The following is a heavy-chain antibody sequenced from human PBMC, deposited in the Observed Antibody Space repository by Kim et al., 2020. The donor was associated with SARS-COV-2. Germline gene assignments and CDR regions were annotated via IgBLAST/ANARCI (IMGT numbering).Heavy chain of an antibody. J-gene: IGHJ4*02. CDR3: AREQGSGDYVGYYFDY. V-gene: IGHV1-69*13. D-gene: IGHD4-17*01. CDR2: IIPIFGTA. CDR1: GGTFSSYA. Sequence: SVKVSCKASGGTFSSYAISWVRQAPGQGLEWMGGIIPIFGTANYAQKFQGRVTITADESTSTAYMELSSLRSEDTAVYYCAREQGSGDYVGYYFDYWGQGTLVTVSS.